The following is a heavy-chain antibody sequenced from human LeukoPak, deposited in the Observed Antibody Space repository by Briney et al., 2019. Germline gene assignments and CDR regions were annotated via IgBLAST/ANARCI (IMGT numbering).Heavy chain of an antibody. Sequence: PGGSLRLSCAASGFTFSDYYMSWIRQAPGKGLEWVSYISSSGSTIYYADSVKGRFTISRDNAKNSLYLQMNSLRAEDTAVYYCARVNLPYYYDSSGCLDVWGKGTTVTVSS. V-gene: IGHV3-11*04. CDR3: ARVNLPYYYDSSGCLDV. J-gene: IGHJ6*04. D-gene: IGHD3-22*01. CDR2: ISSSGSTI. CDR1: GFTFSDYY.